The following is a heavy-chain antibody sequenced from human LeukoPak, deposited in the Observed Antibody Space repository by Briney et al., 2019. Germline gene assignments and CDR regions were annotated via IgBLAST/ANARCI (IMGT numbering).Heavy chain of an antibody. CDR1: GYTFTGYY. Sequence: GASVKVSCKASGYTFTGYYMHWVRQAPGQGLEWMGWINPNSGGTNYAQKFQGRVTMTRDTSISTAYMELSRLRSDDTAVYYCARDQRDSSSWYWMGIDYYYGMDVWGQGTTVTVSS. J-gene: IGHJ6*02. CDR2: INPNSGGT. CDR3: ARDQRDSSSWYWMGIDYYYGMDV. V-gene: IGHV1-2*02. D-gene: IGHD6-13*01.